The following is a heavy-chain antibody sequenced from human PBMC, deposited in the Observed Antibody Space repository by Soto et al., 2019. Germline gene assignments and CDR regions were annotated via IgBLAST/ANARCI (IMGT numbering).Heavy chain of an antibody. CDR2: INTDGLS. D-gene: IGHD2-15*01. CDR3: ARVPVAVAATEDYYGLDV. V-gene: IGHV4-4*07. J-gene: IGHJ6*02. CDR1: GVSITSYY. Sequence: SETLSLTCSVSGVSITSYYWSWIRQSAGGGLEWMGRINTDGLSTYSPSFKSRLTTSLDTSKNQVSLRLISVTAADTAVYFCARVPVAVAATEDYYGLDVWGQGTTVTVSS.